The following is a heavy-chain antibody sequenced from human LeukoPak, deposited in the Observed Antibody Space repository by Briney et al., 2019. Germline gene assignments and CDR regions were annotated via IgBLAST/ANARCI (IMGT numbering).Heavy chain of an antibody. J-gene: IGHJ4*02. V-gene: IGHV1-2*02. D-gene: IGHD3-10*01. CDR1: GYTFTGYY. CDR3: ARNLGYYGSGSDFSQTDY. Sequence: ASVKVSCKASGYTFTGYYMHWVRQAPGHGLEWMGWINPNSGGTNYAQKFQSRVTMTRDTSNSTAYMELSRLRSDDTAVYYCARNLGYYGSGSDFSQTDYWGQGTLVTVSS. CDR2: INPNSGGT.